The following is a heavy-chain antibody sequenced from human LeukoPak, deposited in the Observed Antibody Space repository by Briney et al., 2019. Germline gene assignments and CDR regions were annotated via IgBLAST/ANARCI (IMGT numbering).Heavy chain of an antibody. D-gene: IGHD3-16*01. V-gene: IGHV3-23*01. CDR2: IIDSGDIT. CDR1: GLPLISYA. CDR3: AKLGGQEVYNYYVGV. J-gene: IGHJ6*03. Sequence: GGSLRLSFEASGLPLISYAMSWVRQAPGKGREWVSGIIDSGDITYYANSVKGRFTISRDNSKNTLYLQMNSLRAEDTAVYYCAKLGGQEVYNYYVGVWGKGTTVAVSS.